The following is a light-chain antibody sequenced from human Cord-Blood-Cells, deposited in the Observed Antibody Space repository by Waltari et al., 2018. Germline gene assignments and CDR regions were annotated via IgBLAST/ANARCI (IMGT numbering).Light chain of an antibody. J-gene: IGKJ1*01. CDR3: QQYNSYSPT. V-gene: IGKV1-5*01. CDR2: DAS. Sequence: IQMTQSPSTLSASVGDRVTITCRASQSISSWLAGYQQKPGKAPKLLIYDASSLESGVPSRFSGSGSGTEFTLTISSLQPDDFATYYCQQYNSYSPTFGPGTKVEI. CDR1: QSISSW.